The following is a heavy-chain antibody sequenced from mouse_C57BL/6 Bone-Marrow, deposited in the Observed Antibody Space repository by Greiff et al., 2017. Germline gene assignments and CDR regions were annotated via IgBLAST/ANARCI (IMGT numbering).Heavy chain of an antibody. CDR3: AITTVAPWYFGV. CDR1: GYTFTSYW. J-gene: IGHJ1*03. Sequence: QVQLKQPGAELVRPGSSVKLSCKASGYTFTSYWLHWVKQRPIQGLEWIGNIDPSDSETHYTQKFKDKATLTVDKSSSTAYMQLSSLTSEASAVYYCAITTVAPWYFGVWGTGTTVTVAS. V-gene: IGHV1-52*01. CDR2: IDPSDSET. D-gene: IGHD1-1*01.